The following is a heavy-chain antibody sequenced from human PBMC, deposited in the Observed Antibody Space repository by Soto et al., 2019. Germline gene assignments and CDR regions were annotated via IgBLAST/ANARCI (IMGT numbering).Heavy chain of an antibody. CDR1: GFTFNSYG. CDR2: IWYDGNTK. CDR3: ARPLVAPVAGPYYYGMDV. D-gene: IGHD6-19*01. V-gene: IGHV3-33*01. J-gene: IGHJ6*02. Sequence: QIQLVESGGGVDQHGRSLRLSCTASGFTFNSYGFNWVRQAPGKGLEWVAVIWYDGNTKYYADSVKGRFTISRDNLKNTLYLQMNSLTAEDTAVYYCARPLVAPVAGPYYYGMDVSGQGTTVRVSS.